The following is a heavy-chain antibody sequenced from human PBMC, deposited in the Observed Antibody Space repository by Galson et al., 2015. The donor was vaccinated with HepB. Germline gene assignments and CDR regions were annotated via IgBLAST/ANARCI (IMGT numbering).Heavy chain of an antibody. V-gene: IGHV3-53*01. CDR1: GFTVSSNY. D-gene: IGHD3-22*01. J-gene: IGHJ4*02. CDR2: IYGGSRYI. CDR3: ARDPMIVGRTPPFYFDD. Sequence: SLRLSCAASGFTVSSNYMSWVRQAPGKGLEWVSAIYGGSRYIYYADSVKGRFTISRDNSKNSLYLQMNSLRAEDTAVYYCARDPMIVGRTPPFYFDDWGQGTLVTVSS.